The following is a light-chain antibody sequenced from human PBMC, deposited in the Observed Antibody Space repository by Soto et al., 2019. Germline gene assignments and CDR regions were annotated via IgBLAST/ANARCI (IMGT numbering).Light chain of an antibody. V-gene: IGLV2-11*01. CDR2: DVS. J-gene: IGLJ2*01. CDR3: CSYSGSDSLP. Sequence: QSALTQPRSVSGSPGESVTISCSGTSSDVGSYNYVSWYQQYPGKAPKVMIYDVSERPSEVPVRFSGSKSGNTASLTISGLQAEDEAEYFCCSYSGSDSLPFGGGTKVTVL. CDR1: SSDVGSYNY.